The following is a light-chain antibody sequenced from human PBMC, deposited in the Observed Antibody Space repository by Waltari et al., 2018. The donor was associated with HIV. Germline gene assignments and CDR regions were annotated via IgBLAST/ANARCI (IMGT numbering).Light chain of an antibody. J-gene: IGKJ2*01. V-gene: IGKV1-5*03. CDR3: QQYNSDFYT. CDR2: KAC. CDR1: QNVDTW. Sequence: IQMTQSPSILSASVGDRVTITCRASQNVDTWLAWYQQRPGRAPKLLIYKACTLEYGVPARFSGSGSGTNFTLTINTLHPDDFATYYCQQYNSDFYTFGLGTRLDLK.